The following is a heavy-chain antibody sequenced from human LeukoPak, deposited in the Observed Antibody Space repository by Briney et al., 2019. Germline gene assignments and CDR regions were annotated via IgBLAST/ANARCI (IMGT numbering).Heavy chain of an antibody. J-gene: IGHJ4*02. CDR1: GYTFTGYY. CDR2: INPNSGGT. D-gene: IGHD6-19*01. V-gene: IGHV1-2*02. CDR3: ASESSSGWYPTYYFDY. Sequence: ASVKVSCKASGYTFTGYYMHWVRQAPGQGLEWMGWINPNSGGTNYAQKFQGRVTMTRDTSISTAYMELSRLRSDDTAVYYCASESSSGWYPTYYFDYWGQGTLVTVSS.